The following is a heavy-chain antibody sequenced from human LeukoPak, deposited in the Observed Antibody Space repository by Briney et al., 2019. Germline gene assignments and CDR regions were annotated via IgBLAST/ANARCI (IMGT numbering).Heavy chain of an antibody. D-gene: IGHD3-22*01. Sequence: GASVKVSCKASGYTFTGYYMHWVRQAPGQGLEWMGWINPNSGGTNYAQKLQGRVTMTTDTSTSTAYMELRSLRSDDTAVYYCARDSSGYYIRPIGYWGQGTLVTVSS. V-gene: IGHV1-2*02. CDR2: INPNSGGT. J-gene: IGHJ4*02. CDR3: ARDSSGYYIRPIGY. CDR1: GYTFTGYY.